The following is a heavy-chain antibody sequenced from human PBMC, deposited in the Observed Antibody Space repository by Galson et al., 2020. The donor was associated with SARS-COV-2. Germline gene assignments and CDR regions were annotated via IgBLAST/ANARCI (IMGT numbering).Heavy chain of an antibody. CDR1: GFSLSSRGMC. CDR2: IDWDDNK. Sequence: ESGPTLVKPTQTLTLTCSFSGFSLSSRGMCVSWIRQPPGKALEWLARIDWDDNKYYNTSLKTRLTISKDTSKNQVVLTMTNMDPVDTATYYCARFVSRVVADTGRRGAFDIWGQGTMVAVSS. V-gene: IGHV2-70*11. J-gene: IGHJ3*02. CDR3: ARFVSRVVADTGRRGAFDI. D-gene: IGHD3-22*01.